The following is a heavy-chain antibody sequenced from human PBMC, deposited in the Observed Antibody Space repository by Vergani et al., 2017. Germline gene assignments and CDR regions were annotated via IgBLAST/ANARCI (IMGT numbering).Heavy chain of an antibody. J-gene: IGHJ3*02. D-gene: IGHD5-12*01. CDR2: ISYDGSNK. CDR3: AKNVVATIVYDAFDI. CDR1: GFTFSSYG. V-gene: IGHV3-30*18. Sequence: QVQLVESGGGLVKPGGSLRLSCAASGFTFSSYGMHWVRQAPGKGLEWVAVISYDGSNKYYADSVKGRFTISRDNSKNTLYLQMNSLRAEDTAVYYCAKNVVATIVYDAFDIWGQGTMVTVSS.